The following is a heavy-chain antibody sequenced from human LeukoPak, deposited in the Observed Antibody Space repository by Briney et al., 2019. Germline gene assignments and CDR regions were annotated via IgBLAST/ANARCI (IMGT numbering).Heavy chain of an antibody. CDR1: GGSISSGAYY. J-gene: IGHJ5*02. V-gene: IGHV4-31*03. CDR3: ARRIFSGFDP. D-gene: IGHD3-9*01. Sequence: PSETLSLTCTVSGGSISSGAYYWNWIRQHPGKGLEWIGYIYYSGSTYYNPSLKSRVTMSVDTSKNQFSLKLSPVTAADTAVYYCARRIFSGFDPWGQGTLVTVSS. CDR2: IYYSGST.